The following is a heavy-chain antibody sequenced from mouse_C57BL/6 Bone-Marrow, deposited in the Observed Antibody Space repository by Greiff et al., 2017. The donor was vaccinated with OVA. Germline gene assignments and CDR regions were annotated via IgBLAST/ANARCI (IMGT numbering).Heavy chain of an antibody. D-gene: IGHD2-5*01. Sequence: VQLQQPGAELVKPGASVKMSCKASGYTFTSYWITWVKQRPGQGLEWIGDIYPGSSSTNYNEKFKGKATLTVDTSSSTAYMQLSSLTSEDSAVYYGTRYYSNYDAMDYWGQGTSVTVPS. J-gene: IGHJ4*01. CDR1: GYTFTSYW. CDR3: TRYYSNYDAMDY. V-gene: IGHV1-55*01. CDR2: IYPGSSST.